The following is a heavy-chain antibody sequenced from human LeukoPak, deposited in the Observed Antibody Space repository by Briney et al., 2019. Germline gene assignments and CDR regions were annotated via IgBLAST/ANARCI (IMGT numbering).Heavy chain of an antibody. Sequence: ASVKVSCKASGYTFTSYDINWVRQATGQGLEWMGWMNPNSGNTGYAQKFQGRVTITRNTSISTAYMELSSLRSEDTAVYYCARARDSSGYYYYWGQGTLVTVSS. CDR3: ARARDSSGYYYY. CDR2: MNPNSGNT. V-gene: IGHV1-8*03. CDR1: GYTFTSYD. D-gene: IGHD3-22*01. J-gene: IGHJ4*02.